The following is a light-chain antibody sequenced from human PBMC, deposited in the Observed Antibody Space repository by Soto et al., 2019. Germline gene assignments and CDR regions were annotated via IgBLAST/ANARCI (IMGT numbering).Light chain of an antibody. Sequence: DIEMTQSPSSLSASVGDRVTITCRASQSIRSYLNWYQQKPGKAPKLLIYAAASLQSGVPSSFRGFGAGTDFTLTITRLQAEDFATYYCQQPYSPPWTFGQGTKVE. J-gene: IGKJ1*01. CDR1: QSIRSY. CDR2: AAA. V-gene: IGKV1-39*01. CDR3: QQPYSPPWT.